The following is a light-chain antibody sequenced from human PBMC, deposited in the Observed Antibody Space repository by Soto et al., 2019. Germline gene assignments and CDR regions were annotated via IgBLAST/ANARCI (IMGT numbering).Light chain of an antibody. CDR2: DVS. Sequence: QSVLAQPASLSGSRGQSITNSCTGTSSDVGRYNYVSWFQQHPGKVPKLIIYDVSNWPSGVSDRFSGSKSGNTASLTISGLHPEDEADYYCSSFTSSSTFVFGTGTKVTVL. J-gene: IGLJ1*01. V-gene: IGLV2-14*03. CDR3: SSFTSSSTFV. CDR1: SSDVGRYNY.